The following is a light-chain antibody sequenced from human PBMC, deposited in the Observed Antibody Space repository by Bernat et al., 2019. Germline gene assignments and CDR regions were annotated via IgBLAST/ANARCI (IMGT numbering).Light chain of an antibody. CDR2: DAS. CDR3: QHRYNRPQST. Sequence: EIVLTQSPATLSLSPGETATLSCRASQSVSSYLAWYQQKPGQAPRLLIYDASNRATGIPARFSGSGSGTDFTLTISSLEPEDFAVYYCQHRYNRPQSTFGQGTKLEIK. V-gene: IGKV3-11*01. J-gene: IGKJ2*01. CDR1: QSVSSY.